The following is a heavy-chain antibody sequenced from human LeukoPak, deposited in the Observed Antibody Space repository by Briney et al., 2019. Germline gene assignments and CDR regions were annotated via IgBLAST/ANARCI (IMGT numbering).Heavy chain of an antibody. CDR1: GITFSSYA. D-gene: IGHD2-15*01. Sequence: PGGSLRLSCVASGITFSSYAMTWVRQAPGKGLEWVSGTSAGDGSRHYADSVKGRFTISRDNFKNTLYLQMNSLRAEDTAVYYCAKTLGSGGFFFAFDIWGQGTMVTVSS. V-gene: IGHV3-23*01. J-gene: IGHJ3*02. CDR2: TSAGDGSR. CDR3: AKTLGSGGFFFAFDI.